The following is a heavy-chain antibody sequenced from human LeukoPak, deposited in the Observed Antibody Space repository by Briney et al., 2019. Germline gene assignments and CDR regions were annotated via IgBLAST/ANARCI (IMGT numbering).Heavy chain of an antibody. Sequence: SETLSLTCAVSGYSISSGYYWGWIRQPPGKGLEWIGSIYHSGSTYYNPSLKSRVTISVDTSKNQFSLKLSSVTAADTAVYYCARHSYCSGTSCYYISQYWGQGTLVTVSS. V-gene: IGHV4-38-2*01. CDR2: IYHSGST. CDR1: GYSISSGYY. CDR3: ARHSYCSGTSCYYISQY. D-gene: IGHD2-2*01. J-gene: IGHJ4*02.